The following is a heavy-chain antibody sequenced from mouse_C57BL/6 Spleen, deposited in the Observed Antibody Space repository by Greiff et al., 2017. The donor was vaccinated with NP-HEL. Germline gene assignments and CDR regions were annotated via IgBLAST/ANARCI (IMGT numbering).Heavy chain of an antibody. D-gene: IGHD3-2*01. CDR1: GLTFSSYA. CDR3: ARDGGQLFFDY. CDR2: ISDGGSYT. J-gene: IGHJ2*01. V-gene: IGHV5-4*01. Sequence: EVQGVESGGGLVKPGGSLKLSCAASGLTFSSYAMSWVRQTPEKRLEWVATISDGGSYTYYPDNVKGRFTISRDNAKNNLYLQMSHLKSEDTAMYYCARDGGQLFFDYWGQGTTLTVSS.